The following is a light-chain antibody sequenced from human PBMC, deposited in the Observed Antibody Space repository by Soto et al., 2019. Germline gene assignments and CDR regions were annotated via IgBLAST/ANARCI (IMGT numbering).Light chain of an antibody. CDR3: QQRDYWQVT. V-gene: IGKV3-11*01. CDR2: DLS. J-gene: IGKJ5*01. Sequence: PGERATLSCSAIQTVSRNYVAWYQQKPFPAPRLLIYDLSNRATGIPARFSGSGFGTDFTLNISSLEAEDFAVYYCQQRDYWQVTFGQGTRLEIK. CDR1: QTVSRN.